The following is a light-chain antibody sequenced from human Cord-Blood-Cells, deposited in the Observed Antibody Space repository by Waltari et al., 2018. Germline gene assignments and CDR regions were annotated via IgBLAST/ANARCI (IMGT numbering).Light chain of an antibody. CDR2: LGS. CDR1: QSLLHSNGYNY. J-gene: IGKJ2*01. CDR3: MQALQTPRT. Sequence: DIVMTQSPLSLPVTPGEPASISCRSSQSLLHSNGYNYLDWYLQKPGQSPQLLIYLGSNRASAVADRFSGSGSGTDFTLKISRVEAEDVGVYYCMQALQTPRTFGQGTKLEIK. V-gene: IGKV2-28*01.